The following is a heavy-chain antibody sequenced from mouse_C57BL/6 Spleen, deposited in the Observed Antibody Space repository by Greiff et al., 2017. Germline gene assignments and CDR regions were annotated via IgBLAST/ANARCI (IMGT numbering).Heavy chain of an antibody. Sequence: VQLLQSGPDLVKPGASVKISCKASGYSFTDYNMNWVKQSHGKSLEWIGVISPNYGTTSYNQKFKGKATLTVDQSTSTDYMKLNSLTSENSSVYCGARYLYYCDYWGQGTTLTVSS. CDR1: GYSFTDYN. J-gene: IGHJ2*01. V-gene: IGHV1-39*01. CDR3: ARYLYYCDY. CDR2: ISPNYGTT.